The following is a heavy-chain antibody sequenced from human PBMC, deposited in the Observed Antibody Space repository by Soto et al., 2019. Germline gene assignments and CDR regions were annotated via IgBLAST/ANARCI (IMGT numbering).Heavy chain of an antibody. CDR3: ARDLSDGDYVGYFDY. Sequence: SXTLSLTCTVSGGSMSSYYWSWVRQPPVKGLEWIGYIYYSGSTNYNPSLKSRVTISVDTSKNQFSLKLSSVTAADTAVYYCARDLSDGDYVGYFDYWGQGTLVTVSS. J-gene: IGHJ4*02. CDR1: GGSMSSYY. V-gene: IGHV4-59*01. CDR2: IYYSGST. D-gene: IGHD4-17*01.